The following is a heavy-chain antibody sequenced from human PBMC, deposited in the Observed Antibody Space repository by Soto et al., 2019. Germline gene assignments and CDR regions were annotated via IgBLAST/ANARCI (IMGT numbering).Heavy chain of an antibody. D-gene: IGHD5-18*01. CDR2: IIPIFGTA. Sequence: QVQLVQSGAEVKKPGSSVKVSCKASGGTFSSYAISWVRQAPGQGLEWMGGIIPIFGTANYAQKFQGRVTTTANNSTSTDYMELSSLRSEDTAVYYCASVDTAISYYYYGMDVWGQGTTVTVSS. CDR3: ASVDTAISYYYYGMDV. V-gene: IGHV1-69*14. J-gene: IGHJ6*02. CDR1: GGTFSSYA.